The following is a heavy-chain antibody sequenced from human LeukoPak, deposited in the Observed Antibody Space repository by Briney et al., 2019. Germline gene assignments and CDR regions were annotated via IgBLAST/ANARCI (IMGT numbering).Heavy chain of an antibody. Sequence: ASVKVSCKASGYTFTNYGISWVRQAPGQGLEWMGWISAYNGHTNYAQKFQGRVTMTTDTSTSTAYMELRSLRSDDTAVYYCARGYAIHSSSWYWFDPWGQGTLVTVSS. V-gene: IGHV1-18*01. CDR3: ARGYAIHSSSWYWFDP. CDR2: ISAYNGHT. J-gene: IGHJ5*02. D-gene: IGHD6-13*01. CDR1: GYTFTNYG.